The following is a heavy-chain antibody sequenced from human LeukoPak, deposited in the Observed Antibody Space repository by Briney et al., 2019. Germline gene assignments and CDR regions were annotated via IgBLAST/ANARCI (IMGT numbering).Heavy chain of an antibody. Sequence: SVKVSCKASGGTFSSYAISWVRQAPGQGLEWMGRIIPILGIANYAQKFQGRVTITADKSTSTAYMELSSLRSEDTAVYYCARAAPRRVYYDSSGYRDYWGQGTLVTVSS. CDR1: GGTFSSYA. V-gene: IGHV1-69*04. D-gene: IGHD3-22*01. J-gene: IGHJ4*02. CDR3: ARAAPRRVYYDSSGYRDY. CDR2: IIPILGIA.